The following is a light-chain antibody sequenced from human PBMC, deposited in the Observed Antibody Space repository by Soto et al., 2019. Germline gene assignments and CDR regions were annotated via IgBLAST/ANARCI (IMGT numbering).Light chain of an antibody. J-gene: IGLJ1*01. CDR3: QAWDYSTAYYV. CDR1: KLGEKY. Sequence: SYELTQPPSVSVSPGQTASITCSGDKLGEKYACWYQQKPGQSPVLVIYQDTKRPSGIPERFSGSNSGNTATLTISGTQAMDEADYYCQAWDYSTAYYVLGPGTKVTVL. CDR2: QDT. V-gene: IGLV3-1*01.